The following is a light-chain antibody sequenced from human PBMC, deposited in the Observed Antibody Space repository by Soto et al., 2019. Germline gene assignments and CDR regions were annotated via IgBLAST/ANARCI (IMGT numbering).Light chain of an antibody. CDR3: QQTYIMPFT. CDR2: AAS. Sequence: DLQMTQSPSSLSASVGDRVTITCRASQSMSTYLNWYQQKPGKAPKLLIYAASSLQSGVPPRFSGSGSGTDFTLTIGSLQPEDFATYYCQQTYIMPFTFGPGTKVDIK. CDR1: QSMSTY. V-gene: IGKV1-39*01. J-gene: IGKJ3*01.